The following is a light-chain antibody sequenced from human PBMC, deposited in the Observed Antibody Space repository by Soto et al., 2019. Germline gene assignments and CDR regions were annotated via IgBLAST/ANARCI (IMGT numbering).Light chain of an antibody. CDR2: GAS. J-gene: IGKJ2*01. CDR3: QQYNNCPPYT. V-gene: IGKV3-15*01. CDR1: QSVSND. Sequence: EIVMTQSPATLSVSPGERATLSCRASQSVSNDLAWYQQKPGQSPRLLIYGASTRATGIPARFSGSGSGTEFTLTISSLQSEDFAVYSCQQYNNCPPYTFGQGSKVEVK.